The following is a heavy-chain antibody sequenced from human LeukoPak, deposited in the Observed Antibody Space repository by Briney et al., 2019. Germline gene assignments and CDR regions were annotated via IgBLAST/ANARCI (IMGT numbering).Heavy chain of an antibody. Sequence: GGSLRLSCAASGFRFSDYSMNWVRQAPGKGLEWISYIGIDSGNTNYADSVKGRFTISGDKAKNSLYLQMNSLRVEDTAVYYCARDYKNAFDNWGQGTLVTVYS. CDR3: ARDYKNAFDN. J-gene: IGHJ4*02. V-gene: IGHV3-48*01. D-gene: IGHD1-1*01. CDR2: IGIDSGNT. CDR1: GFRFSDYS.